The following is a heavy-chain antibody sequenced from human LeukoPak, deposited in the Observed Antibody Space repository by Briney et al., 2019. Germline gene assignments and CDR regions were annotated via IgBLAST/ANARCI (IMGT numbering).Heavy chain of an antibody. J-gene: IGHJ4*02. D-gene: IGHD6-19*01. CDR1: GFTFGDYA. CDR3: TRDRDHSSGWYGLFDY. Sequence: GGSLRLFCTASGFTFGDYALSWVRQAPGKGPEWVGFIRSKAYGGTTEYAASVKGRFTISRDDSKSIAYLQMNSLKTEDTAVYYCTRDRDHSSGWYGLFDYWGQGTLVTVSS. V-gene: IGHV3-49*04. CDR2: IRSKAYGGTT.